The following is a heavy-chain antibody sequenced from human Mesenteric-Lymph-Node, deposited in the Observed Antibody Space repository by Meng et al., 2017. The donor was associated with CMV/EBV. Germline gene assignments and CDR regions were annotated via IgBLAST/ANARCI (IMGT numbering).Heavy chain of an antibody. D-gene: IGHD1-26*01. J-gene: IGHJ4*02. CDR1: GFTLDDYA. CDR2: IKWNGDST. V-gene: IGHV3-20*01. Sequence: GESLKISCAASGFTLDDYAMHWVRQVPGKGLEWVATIKWNGDSTGYADSIKGRFTVSRDNAKNSLYLQMSSLRADDTALYHCARRATTGYFFDYWGQGALVTVSS. CDR3: ARRATTGYFFDY.